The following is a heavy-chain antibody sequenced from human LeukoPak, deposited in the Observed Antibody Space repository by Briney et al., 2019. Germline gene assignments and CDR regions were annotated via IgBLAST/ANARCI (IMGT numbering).Heavy chain of an antibody. V-gene: IGHV3-20*04. CDR2: INWNGGST. CDR1: GFTFSSYG. Sequence: GALRLSCAASGFTFSSYGMSWVRQAPGKGLEWVSGINWNGGSTTYADSVRGRFTISRDNAKNSLYLQMSSLRAEDTALYYCVRETPIAVAGTIYFYFYMDVWGKGTTVTVSS. J-gene: IGHJ6*03. D-gene: IGHD6-19*01. CDR3: VRETPIAVAGTIYFYFYMDV.